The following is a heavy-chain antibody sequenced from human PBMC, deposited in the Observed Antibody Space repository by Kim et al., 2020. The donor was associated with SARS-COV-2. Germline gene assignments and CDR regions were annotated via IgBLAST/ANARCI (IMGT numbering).Heavy chain of an antibody. D-gene: IGHD2-8*02. J-gene: IGHJ5*02. CDR1: GFTFSSYA. Sequence: GGSLRLSCAASGFTFSSYAMHWVRQAPGKGLEWVAVISYDGSNKYFVDSVQGRFTISRDNSKNTLYLQMNSLRAEDTAVYYCARGKSDLFDTGGVRNWFDPWGQGTLGTVSS. V-gene: IGHV3-30*04. CDR3: ARGKSDLFDTGGVRNWFDP. CDR2: ISYDGSNK.